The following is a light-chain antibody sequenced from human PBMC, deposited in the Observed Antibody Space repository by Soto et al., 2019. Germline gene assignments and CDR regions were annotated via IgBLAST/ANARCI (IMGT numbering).Light chain of an antibody. V-gene: IGLV2-14*03. J-gene: IGLJ1*01. CDR1: SSDIGGYDF. Sequence: QSALTQPASVSGSPGQSITISCTGTSSDIGGYDFVSWYQQHPGKAPKLMIYDVINRPSGVPERFSGSKSGNTAFLTISGLQAEDEADYYFNSCTSANTYVFGTGTKLTVL. CDR3: NSCTSANTYV. CDR2: DVI.